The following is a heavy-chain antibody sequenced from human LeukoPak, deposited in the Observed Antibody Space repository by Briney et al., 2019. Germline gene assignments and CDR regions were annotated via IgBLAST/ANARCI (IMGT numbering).Heavy chain of an antibody. CDR1: GFTFSNYA. Sequence: PGGSLRLSCAASGFTFSNYAMSWVRQAPGKGLEWVSGISGSGGATYYADSVKGRFTISRDNSKNTLYLQMSGLRAEDTAVYYCAKQVITYYYGMDVWGQGTTVTVSS. CDR2: ISGSGGAT. J-gene: IGHJ6*02. CDR3: AKQVITYYYGMDV. D-gene: IGHD2-21*01. V-gene: IGHV3-23*01.